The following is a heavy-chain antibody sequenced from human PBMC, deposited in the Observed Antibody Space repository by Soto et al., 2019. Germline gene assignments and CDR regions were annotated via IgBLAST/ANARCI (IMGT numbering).Heavy chain of an antibody. D-gene: IGHD5-18*01. CDR2: IKQDGGEE. Sequence: SCKASGYTFTSYGISWVRQSPGKGLEGVANIKQDGGEEDYVDSVKGRFTISRDNSKNTLYLQMNSLRAEDTAVYYCARDTGPNGYNYYYFGMDVWGQGTTVTVSS. CDR1: GYTFTSYG. V-gene: IGHV3-7*01. J-gene: IGHJ6*02. CDR3: ARDTGPNGYNYYYFGMDV.